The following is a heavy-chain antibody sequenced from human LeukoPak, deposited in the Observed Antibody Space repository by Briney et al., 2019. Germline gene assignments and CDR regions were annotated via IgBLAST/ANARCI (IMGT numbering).Heavy chain of an antibody. CDR1: GFTFSSYA. D-gene: IGHD2/OR15-2a*01. Sequence: GGSLRLSCAASGFTFSSYAMHWVRQAPGKGLEWGAVISYDGSNKYYADSVKGRFTISRDNSKNTLYLQMSSLRAEDTAVYYCAGRRECDYWGQGTLVTVSS. CDR2: ISYDGSNK. CDR3: AGRRECDY. J-gene: IGHJ4*02. V-gene: IGHV3-30-3*01.